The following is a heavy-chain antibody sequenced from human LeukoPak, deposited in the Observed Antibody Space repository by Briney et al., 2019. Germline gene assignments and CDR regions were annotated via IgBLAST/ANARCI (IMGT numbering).Heavy chain of an antibody. Sequence: GGSLRLSCAASGFTFSNYAMTWVRQAPGKGLEWVSSISSSSSYIYYADSVKGRFTISRDNAKNSLYLQMNSLRAEDTAVYYCARDRRLGYCSSTSCQGAFDIWGQGTMVTVSS. CDR2: ISSSSSYI. CDR3: ARDRRLGYCSSTSCQGAFDI. V-gene: IGHV3-21*01. D-gene: IGHD2-2*01. CDR1: GFTFSNYA. J-gene: IGHJ3*02.